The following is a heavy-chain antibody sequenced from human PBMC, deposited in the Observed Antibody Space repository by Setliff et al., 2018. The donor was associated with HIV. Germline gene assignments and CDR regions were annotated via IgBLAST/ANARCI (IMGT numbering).Heavy chain of an antibody. CDR2: IDSSGTT. CDR1: GGSFGVYR. Sequence: PSETLSLTCTISGGSFGVYRWSWIRQSAGRGLEWSGRIDSSGTTDYKPSLKGRVAKSVETSRKQFSLRVTSVTAADTAVYFCARDRHSSGLGSYGPWGPGILVTVSS. D-gene: IGHD3-10*01. CDR3: ARDRHSSGLGSYGP. J-gene: IGHJ1*01. V-gene: IGHV4-4*07.